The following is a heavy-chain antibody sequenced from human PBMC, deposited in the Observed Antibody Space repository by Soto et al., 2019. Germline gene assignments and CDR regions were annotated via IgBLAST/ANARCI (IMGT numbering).Heavy chain of an antibody. V-gene: IGHV4-59*12. CDR1: GGSISSYY. Sequence: SETLSLTCNVSGGSISSYYWSWIRQPPGKGLEWIGYIYYSGSTNYNPSLKSRVTISVDTSKNQFSLKLSSVTAADTAVHYCARAKQLEPDYCGQGTLVTXSS. CDR2: IYYSGST. D-gene: IGHD1-1*01. J-gene: IGHJ4*02. CDR3: ARAKQLEPDY.